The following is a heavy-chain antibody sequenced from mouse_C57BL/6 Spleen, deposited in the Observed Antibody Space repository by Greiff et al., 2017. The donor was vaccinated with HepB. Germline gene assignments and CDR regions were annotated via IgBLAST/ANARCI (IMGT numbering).Heavy chain of an antibody. CDR3: ARGGVYYGNYEGFAY. J-gene: IGHJ3*01. Sequence: QVQLKQPGAELVRPGSSVKLSCKASGYTFTSYWMHWVKQRPIQGLEWIGNIDPSDSETHYNQKFKDKATLTVDKSSSTAYMQLSSLTSEDSAVYYCARGGVYYGNYEGFAYWGQGTLVTVSA. D-gene: IGHD2-1*01. V-gene: IGHV1-52*01. CDR1: GYTFTSYW. CDR2: IDPSDSET.